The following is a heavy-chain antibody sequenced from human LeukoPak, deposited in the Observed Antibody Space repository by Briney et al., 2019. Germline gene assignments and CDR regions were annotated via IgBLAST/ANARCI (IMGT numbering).Heavy chain of an antibody. V-gene: IGHV3-23*01. J-gene: IGHJ6*03. D-gene: IGHD5-18*01. Sequence: GRSLRLSCAASGFTFSSYWMNWVRQAPGRGLEWVSHLSGNGDNTYYADSVKGRFTISRDISKNTLYLRMTNLRAEDTAVYYCARAIQDTAMDMYYYYMDVWGKGTTVTVSS. CDR2: LSGNGDNT. CDR3: ARAIQDTAMDMYYYYMDV. CDR1: GFTFSSYW.